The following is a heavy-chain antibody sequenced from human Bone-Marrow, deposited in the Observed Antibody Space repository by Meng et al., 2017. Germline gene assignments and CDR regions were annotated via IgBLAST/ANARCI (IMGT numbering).Heavy chain of an antibody. V-gene: IGHV3-23*01. Sequence: GGSLRLSCTGSGFIFNSYAMGWVRQAPGKGLEWVSVIGANGGSTSYADSVKSRFTISRDNSKNTIYLQMSSLRADDTAVYYCAKGAGRIASTGKRYFDYWGLGTLVTVSS. J-gene: IGHJ4*02. CDR2: IGANGGST. CDR3: AKGAGRIASTGKRYFDY. CDR1: GFIFNSYA. D-gene: IGHD6-13*01.